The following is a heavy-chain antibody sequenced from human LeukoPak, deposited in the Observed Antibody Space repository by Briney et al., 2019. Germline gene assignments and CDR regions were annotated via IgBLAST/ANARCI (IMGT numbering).Heavy chain of an antibody. CDR2: IIPIFGTA. J-gene: IGHJ4*02. V-gene: IGHV1-69*13. D-gene: IGHD4-17*01. Sequence: ASVKVSCKASGGTFSSYAISWVRQAPGQGLEWMGGIIPIFGTANYAQKFQGRVTITADESTSTAYMELSSLRSEDTAVYYCAKETHHDYGDYDYWGQGTLVTVSS. CDR3: AKETHHDYGDYDY. CDR1: GGTFSSYA.